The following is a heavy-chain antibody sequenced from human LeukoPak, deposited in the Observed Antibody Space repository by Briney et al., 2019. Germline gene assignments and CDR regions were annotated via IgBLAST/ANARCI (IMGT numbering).Heavy chain of an antibody. CDR3: ARAVAGPFDY. J-gene: IGHJ4*02. V-gene: IGHV4-4*07. CDR1: GGSISSYY. D-gene: IGHD6-19*01. Sequence: SETLSLTCTVSGGSISSYYWSWIRQPAGKGLGWIGRIYTSGSTNYNPSLKSRVTMSVDTSKNQFSLKLSSVTAADTAVYYCARAVAGPFDYWGQGTLVTVSS. CDR2: IYTSGST.